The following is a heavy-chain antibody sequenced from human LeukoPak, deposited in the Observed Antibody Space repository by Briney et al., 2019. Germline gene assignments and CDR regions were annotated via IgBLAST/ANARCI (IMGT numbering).Heavy chain of an antibody. Sequence: SETLSLTCTVSGGSISSYYWSWIRQPPGKGLEWIGYIYYSGSTNYNPSLKSRVTISVDTSKNQFSLKLSSVTAADTAVYYCARLRGVVPAASRRFDPWGQGTLVTVSS. CDR1: GGSISSYY. J-gene: IGHJ5*02. V-gene: IGHV4-59*01. CDR3: ARLRGVVPAASRRFDP. D-gene: IGHD2-2*01. CDR2: IYYSGST.